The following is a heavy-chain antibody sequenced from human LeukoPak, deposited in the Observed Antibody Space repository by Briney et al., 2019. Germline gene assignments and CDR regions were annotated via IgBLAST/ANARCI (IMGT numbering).Heavy chain of an antibody. Sequence: GGSLRLSCAASGFTFSSYSMTWVRQAPGKGLEWVSFISYDGSIKYYADSVKGRFTISRDNSKNTVYLQMNSLRDEDTAVYYCARDFSERYSLDYWGQGTLVTVSS. CDR2: ISYDGSIK. D-gene: IGHD5-24*01. CDR1: GFTFSSYS. J-gene: IGHJ4*02. CDR3: ARDFSERYSLDY. V-gene: IGHV3-30-3*01.